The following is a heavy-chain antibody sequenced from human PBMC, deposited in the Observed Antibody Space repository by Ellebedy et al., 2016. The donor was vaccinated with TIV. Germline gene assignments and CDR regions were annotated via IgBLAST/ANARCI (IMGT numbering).Heavy chain of an antibody. D-gene: IGHD2-15*01. J-gene: IGHJ4*02. V-gene: IGHV3-21*06. CDR3: SRGWSTPDS. CDR1: GFTFSNYN. CDR2: IRNTGSDK. Sequence: GESLKISCVASGFTFSNYNMNWVRQSPGKGLEWVSSIRNTGSDKYYAESVKGRFTISRDNAQDTLFLQMNSPRAEDTAVYFCSRGWSTPDSWGQGTLVTVSS.